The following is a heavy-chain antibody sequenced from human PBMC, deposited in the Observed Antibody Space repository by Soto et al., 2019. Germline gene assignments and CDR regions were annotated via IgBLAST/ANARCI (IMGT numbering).Heavy chain of an antibody. Sequence: PGGSLRLSCAASGLTFSRYEMNWGRRAPGKGLEWIAYIHGSATTMFYADSVKGRFTISRDNAKNSLYLQLNSLSAEDTAVYYCATRSGGGGAFDFWGQGTMVTVSS. J-gene: IGHJ3*01. D-gene: IGHD3-10*01. CDR3: ATRSGGGGAFDF. CDR2: IHGSATTM. V-gene: IGHV3-48*03. CDR1: GLTFSRYE.